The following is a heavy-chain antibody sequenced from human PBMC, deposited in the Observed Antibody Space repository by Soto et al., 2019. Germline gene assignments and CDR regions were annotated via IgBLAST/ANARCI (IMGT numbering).Heavy chain of an antibody. CDR1: GGSFSGYY. CDR2: INHSGST. V-gene: IGHV4-34*01. Sequence: QVQLQQWGAGLLKPSETLSLTCAVYGGSFSGYYWSWIRQPPGKGLEWIGEINHSGSTNYNPSLKSRVTISVDTSKNQFSLKLSSVTAADTAVYYCARGLCGNDDYWGQGTLVTVSS. J-gene: IGHJ4*02. CDR3: ARGLCGNDDY. D-gene: IGHD2-15*01.